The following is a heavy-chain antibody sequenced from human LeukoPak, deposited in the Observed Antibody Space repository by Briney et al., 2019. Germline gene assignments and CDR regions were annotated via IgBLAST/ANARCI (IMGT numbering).Heavy chain of an antibody. CDR1: GGTFSSYA. Sequence: SVKVSCKASGGTFSSYAISWMRQAPGQGLEWMGGIIPIFGTANYAQKFQGRVTITTDESTSTAYMELSSLRSEDTAVYYCARGGVGATNMFLDYWGQGTLVTVSS. D-gene: IGHD1-26*01. CDR2: IIPIFGTA. CDR3: ARGGVGATNMFLDY. J-gene: IGHJ4*02. V-gene: IGHV1-69*05.